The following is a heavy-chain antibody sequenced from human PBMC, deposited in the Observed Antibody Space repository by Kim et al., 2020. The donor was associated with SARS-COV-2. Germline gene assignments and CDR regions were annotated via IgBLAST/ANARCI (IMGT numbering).Heavy chain of an antibody. CDR3: ARGAPLLRFLEWLPHYGMDV. V-gene: IGHV3-30*01. D-gene: IGHD3-3*01. Sequence: GRFTISRDNSKNTLYLQMNSLRAEDTAVYYCARGAPLLRFLEWLPHYGMDVWGQGTTVTVSS. J-gene: IGHJ6*02.